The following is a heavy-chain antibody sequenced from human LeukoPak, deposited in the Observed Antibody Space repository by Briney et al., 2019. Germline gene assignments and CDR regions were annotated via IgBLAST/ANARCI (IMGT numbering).Heavy chain of an antibody. D-gene: IGHD2-2*01. CDR2: IVVGSGNT. CDR1: GFTLTSSA. J-gene: IGHJ5*02. V-gene: IGHV1-58*02. Sequence: GTSVKVSCKASGFTLTSSAMQWVRQARGQRLEWIGWIVVGSGNTNYAQKFQERVTITRDMSTSTAYMELSSLRSEDTAVYYCAADVTWELYQLPNWFDPWGQGTLVTVSS. CDR3: AADVTWELYQLPNWFDP.